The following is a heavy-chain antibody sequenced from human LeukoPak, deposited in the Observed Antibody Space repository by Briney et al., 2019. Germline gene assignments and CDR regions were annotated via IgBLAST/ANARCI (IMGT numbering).Heavy chain of an antibody. CDR1: GFSLSTRGVG. D-gene: IGHD3-16*01. CDR3: AHRRQKGVPPKY. Sequence: SGPTLVNPTQTLTLTCTFSGFSLSTRGVGVGWIRQPPGKAPEWLSVIWWDDDRRYSPSLISRLTITKDTSENQVVLTMTNMDPVDTATYYCAHRRQKGVPPKYWGQGILVTVSS. J-gene: IGHJ4*02. V-gene: IGHV2-5*02. CDR2: IWWDDDR.